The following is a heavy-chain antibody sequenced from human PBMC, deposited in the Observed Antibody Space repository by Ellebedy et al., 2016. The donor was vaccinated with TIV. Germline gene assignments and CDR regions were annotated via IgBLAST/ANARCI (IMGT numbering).Heavy chain of an antibody. CDR3: AKSASIIENFYYMDV. CDR2: VSWDGGST. J-gene: IGHJ6*03. Sequence: GGSLRLSCAASGFTFADYAMHWVRQAPGKGLEWVSLVSWDGGSTHYADSVKGRFTISRDNSKNSLSLQMNSLRAEDTALYYCAKSASIIENFYYMDVWGKGTTVTVSS. CDR1: GFTFADYA. V-gene: IGHV3-43D*03. D-gene: IGHD2/OR15-2a*01.